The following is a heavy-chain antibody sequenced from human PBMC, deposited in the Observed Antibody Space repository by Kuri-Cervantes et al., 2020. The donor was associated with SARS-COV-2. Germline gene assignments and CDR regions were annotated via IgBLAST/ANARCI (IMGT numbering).Heavy chain of an antibody. Sequence: ASVKVSCKASGYTFTSYGISWVRQAPGQGFEWMGWISAYNGNTNYAQKLQGRVTMTTDTSTSTAYMELRSLRSDDTAVYYCARDGRYSSSYYYYMDVWGKGTTVTVSS. J-gene: IGHJ6*03. CDR3: ARDGRYSSSYYYYMDV. D-gene: IGHD6-6*01. CDR2: ISAYNGNT. V-gene: IGHV1-18*01. CDR1: GYTFTSYG.